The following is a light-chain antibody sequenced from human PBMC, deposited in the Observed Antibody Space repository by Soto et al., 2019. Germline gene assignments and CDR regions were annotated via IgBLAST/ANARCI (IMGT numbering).Light chain of an antibody. CDR3: CSYAGGVYA. J-gene: IGLJ1*01. V-gene: IGLV2-11*01. CDR1: SSDVGGYNY. Sequence: SVLTQPRSGSGAPGQSVAIACTGTSSDVGGYNYVSWYQQHPGKAPKLMIYDVTKRPSGVPDRFSGSKSGNTASLTISGLQAEDEADYYCCSYAGGVYAFVTGTKFPVL. CDR2: DVT.